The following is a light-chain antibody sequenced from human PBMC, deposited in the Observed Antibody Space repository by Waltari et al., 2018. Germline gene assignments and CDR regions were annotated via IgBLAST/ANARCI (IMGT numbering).Light chain of an antibody. V-gene: IGLV3-1*01. J-gene: IGLJ2*01. CDR2: RDF. Sequence: YELTQPPSVSVSSGQTATISCSGDKLGDKNVYWYHQKPGQSPVLVIYRDFKRPSGIPERVSGSNSGSTATLTISGTRPMDEAEYFCQTWDRRTVVFGGGTRLTVL. CDR1: KLGDKN. CDR3: QTWDRRTVV.